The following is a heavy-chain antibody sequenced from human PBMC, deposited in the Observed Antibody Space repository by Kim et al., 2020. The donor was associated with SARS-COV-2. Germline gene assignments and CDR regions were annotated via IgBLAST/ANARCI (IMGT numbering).Heavy chain of an antibody. CDR1: GFTFTSYA. J-gene: IGHJ4*02. CDR3: AKESGNDYGAQLDY. CDR2: ISGSGTRT. D-gene: IGHD4-17*01. Sequence: GGSLRLSCAASGFTFTSYAMSWVRQAPGKGLEWVSGISGSGTRTYYAGSVKGRFTISRDNSKNTVYLQMNSLRAEDTAAYYCAKESGNDYGAQLDYWGQGILVTVSS. V-gene: IGHV3-23*01.